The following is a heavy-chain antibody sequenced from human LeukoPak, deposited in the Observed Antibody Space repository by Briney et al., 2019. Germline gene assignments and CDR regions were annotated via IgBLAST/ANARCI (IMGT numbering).Heavy chain of an antibody. CDR2: ISNTGSVI. J-gene: IGHJ4*02. CDR1: GSTFSSHT. Sequence: GGSLRLSCAASGSTFSSHTMNWVRQAPGKGLEWISYISNTGSVIYYADSVKGRFTISRDNAKNSLYLQMNSLRAEDTAVYYCATPYGSGSYYPYYFDYWGQGTLVTVSS. V-gene: IGHV3-48*04. D-gene: IGHD3-10*01. CDR3: ATPYGSGSYYPYYFDY.